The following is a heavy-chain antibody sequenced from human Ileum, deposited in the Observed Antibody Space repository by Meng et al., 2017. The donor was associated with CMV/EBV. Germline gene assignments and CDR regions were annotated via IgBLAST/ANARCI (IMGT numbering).Heavy chain of an antibody. D-gene: IGHD2-2*01. CDR2: ISSSGQDI. J-gene: IGHJ6*02. CDR1: GFTFSSYA. CDR3: ARDEGGYCGSIGCYDGMDV. Sequence: GESLKISCAASGFTFSSYAMSWVRQAPGKGLEWLSSISSSGQDIHYADSVKGRFTISRDNAKNSLYLQMNSLRAEDTALYYCARDEGGYCGSIGCYDGMDVWAQGTTVTVSS. V-gene: IGHV3-21*06.